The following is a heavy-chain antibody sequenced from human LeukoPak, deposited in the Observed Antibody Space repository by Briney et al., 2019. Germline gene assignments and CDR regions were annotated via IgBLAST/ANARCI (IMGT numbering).Heavy chain of an antibody. CDR2: ISWNSGSI. V-gene: IGHV3-9*01. J-gene: IGHJ3*02. CDR3: AKALPYYDILTDAFDI. D-gene: IGHD3-9*01. Sequence: LSGGSLRLSCAASGFTFDDYAMHWVRQAPGKGLEWVSGISWNSGSIGYADSVKGRFTISRDNAKNSLYLQMNSLRAEDTALYYCAKALPYYDILTDAFDIWGQGTMVTVSS. CDR1: GFTFDDYA.